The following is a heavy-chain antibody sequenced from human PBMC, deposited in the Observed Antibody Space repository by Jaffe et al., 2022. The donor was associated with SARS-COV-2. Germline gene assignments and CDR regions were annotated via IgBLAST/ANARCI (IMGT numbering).Heavy chain of an antibody. J-gene: IGHJ3*02. CDR1: GFTFSSYA. CDR3: ARDGKYYDYVWGSQSNAFDI. D-gene: IGHD3-16*01. V-gene: IGHV3-30-3*01. Sequence: QVQLVESGGGVVQPGRSLRLSCAASGFTFSSYAMHWVRQAPGKGLEWVAVISYDGSNKYYADSVKGRFTISRDNSKNTLYLQMNSLRAEDTAVYYCARDGKYYDYVWGSQSNAFDIWGQGTMVTVSS. CDR2: ISYDGSNK.